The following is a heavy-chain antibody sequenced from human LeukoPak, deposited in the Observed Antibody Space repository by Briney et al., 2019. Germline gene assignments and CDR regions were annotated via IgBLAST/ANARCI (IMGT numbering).Heavy chain of an antibody. CDR2: IYYSGST. CDR3: AREYIQNYYYGMDV. CDR1: GGSISSYY. V-gene: IGHV4-59*12. D-gene: IGHD1-14*01. J-gene: IGHJ6*02. Sequence: PSETLSFTCTVSGGSISSYYWSWIRQPPGKGLEWIGYIYYSGSTNYNPSLKSRVTISVDTSKNQFSLKLSSVTAADTAVYYCAREYIQNYYYGMDVWGQGTTVTVSS.